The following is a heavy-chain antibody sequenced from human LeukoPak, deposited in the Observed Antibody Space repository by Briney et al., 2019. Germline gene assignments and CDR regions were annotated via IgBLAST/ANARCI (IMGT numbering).Heavy chain of an antibody. CDR2: IYHSGST. CDR1: GGSISSKRYY. J-gene: IGHJ1*01. CDR3: ARQGYYGSGTYYIVEH. V-gene: IGHV4-39*01. D-gene: IGHD3-10*01. Sequence: PSETLSLTCTVSGGSISSKRYYWGWIRQPPGKGLEWIGSIYHSGSTYYNPSLESRVTVSVDTSKNQFSLKLSSVTAADTAVYYCARQGYYGSGTYYIVEHWGQGTLVTVSS.